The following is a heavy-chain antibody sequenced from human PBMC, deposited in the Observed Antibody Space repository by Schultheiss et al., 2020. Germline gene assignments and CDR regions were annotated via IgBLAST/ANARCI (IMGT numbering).Heavy chain of an antibody. CDR1: GDSVSSNSAA. CDR3: ARGADSSGREIDY. CDR2: SYYRSKWYN. D-gene: IGHD3-22*01. J-gene: IGHJ4*02. V-gene: IGHV6-1*01. Sequence: SETLSLTCAISGDSVSSNSAAWNWIRQSPSRGLEWLGRSYYRSKWYNDYAVSVKSRITINPDTSKNQFSLQLNSVTAADTAVYYCARGADSSGREIDYWGQGTLVTVSS.